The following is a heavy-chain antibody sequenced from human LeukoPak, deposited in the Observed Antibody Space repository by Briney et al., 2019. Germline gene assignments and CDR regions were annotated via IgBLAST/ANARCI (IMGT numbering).Heavy chain of an antibody. Sequence: GGSLRLSCVASRFTFNKYYMSWVRQAPGKGLQWVANINPDGSEKYYVDSVKGRFTISRDNAKNSLYLQMNSLRAEDTAVYYCARTYAYDATGGRGHWGQGTLVTVSS. J-gene: IGHJ4*02. D-gene: IGHD3-16*01. CDR1: RFTFNKYY. CDR2: INPDGSEK. V-gene: IGHV3-7*01. CDR3: ARTYAYDATGGRGH.